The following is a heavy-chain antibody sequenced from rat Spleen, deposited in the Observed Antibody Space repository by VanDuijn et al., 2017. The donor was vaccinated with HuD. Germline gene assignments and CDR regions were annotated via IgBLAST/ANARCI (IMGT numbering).Heavy chain of an antibody. CDR2: ISYDGSST. D-gene: IGHD1-11*01. V-gene: IGHV5-20*01. J-gene: IGHJ2*01. CDR1: GFTFSNYD. CDR3: TTRGEGSR. Sequence: EVQLVESGGGLVQPGRSMKLSCAASGFTFSNYDMAWVRQAPTKGLEWVASISYDGSSTYYRDSVKGRFTISRDNAKSTLYLQMDSLRSEDTATYYCTTRGEGSRWGQGVMVTVSS.